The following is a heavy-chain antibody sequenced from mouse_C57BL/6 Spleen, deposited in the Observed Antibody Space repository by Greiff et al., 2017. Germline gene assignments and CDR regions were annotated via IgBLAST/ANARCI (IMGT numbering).Heavy chain of an antibody. CDR1: GYTFTSYC. J-gene: IGHJ4*01. CDR3: ARCGYYCAFDY. V-gene: IGHV1-47*01. Sequence: VQLQQSGAELVKPGASVKMSCKASGYTFTSYCIDWVKQRHGQGLEWIGNFHPYNDDTKYNEKFKGKATLTVEKSSSTVYLQLSSLTSDDSAVYYCARCGYYCAFDYWGQGTTVTVSS. CDR2: FHPYNDDT. D-gene: IGHD2-3*01.